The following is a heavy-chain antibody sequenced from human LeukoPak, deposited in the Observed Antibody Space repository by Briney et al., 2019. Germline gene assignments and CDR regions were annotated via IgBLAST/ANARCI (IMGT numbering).Heavy chain of an antibody. V-gene: IGHV3-48*03. CDR1: GFIFSSYE. CDR2: ISSSGSTI. D-gene: IGHD3-22*01. Sequence: GGSLRLSCAASGFIFSSYEMNWVRQAPGKGLEWISYISSSGSTIYYADSVKGRSTISRDNAENSLYLQMNSLRAEDTAVYYCARVGYYDSSGFWGQGTLVTVSS. CDR3: ARVGYYDSSGF. J-gene: IGHJ4*02.